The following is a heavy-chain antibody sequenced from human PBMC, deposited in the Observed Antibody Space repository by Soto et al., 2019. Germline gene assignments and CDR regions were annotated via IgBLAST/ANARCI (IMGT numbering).Heavy chain of an antibody. CDR1: GFTFSTYA. D-gene: IGHD1-1*01. V-gene: IGHV3-23*01. Sequence: EVQLLESGGKLVQPGGSLTLSCAASGFTFSTYAMAWVRQAPGKGLEWVSGGSASGLNTDYADPVKGRFYISRDNSKNTVSLHMNSLRAEDTVLYYCAKDSPRRTSGSFFDYWGQGTPVTVSS. J-gene: IGHJ4*02. CDR2: GSASGLNT. CDR3: AKDSPRRTSGSFFDY.